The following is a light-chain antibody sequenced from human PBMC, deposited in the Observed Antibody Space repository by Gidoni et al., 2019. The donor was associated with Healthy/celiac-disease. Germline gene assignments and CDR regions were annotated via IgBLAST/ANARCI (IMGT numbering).Light chain of an antibody. J-gene: IGKJ2*01. V-gene: IGKV1-39*01. CDR1: QSISSY. CDR3: QQSYSTLMYT. Sequence: DIQMTQSPSSLSASVGDRVTITCRASQSISSYLNWYQQKPGKAPKLLIYAASSLQSGVPSRFSGSGSGTDFTLTTSSLQPEDFATYYCQQSYSTLMYTFXXXTKLEIK. CDR2: AAS.